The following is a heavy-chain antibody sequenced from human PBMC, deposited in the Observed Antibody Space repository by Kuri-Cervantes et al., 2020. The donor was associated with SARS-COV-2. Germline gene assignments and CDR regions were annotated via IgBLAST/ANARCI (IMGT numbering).Heavy chain of an antibody. CDR3: ARKGVVVPTPVDYYYAMDV. Sequence: ASVKVSCKASGYSLTNYDMIWVRPAPGQGLEWMGWIGTNNGNKVYAQKFQGRVTMTTDTSTNTASMELTSLRSDDTAVYYCARKGVVVPTPVDYYYAMDVWGQGTTVTVSS. V-gene: IGHV1-18*01. D-gene: IGHD2-2*01. J-gene: IGHJ6*02. CDR2: IGTNNGNK. CDR1: GYSLTNYD.